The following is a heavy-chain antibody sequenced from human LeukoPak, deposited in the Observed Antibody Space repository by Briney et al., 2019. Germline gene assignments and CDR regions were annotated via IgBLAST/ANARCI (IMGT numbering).Heavy chain of an antibody. D-gene: IGHD5-12*01. Sequence: SETLSLTCAVYGGSFSGYYWSWIRQPPGKGLEWIGEINHSGSTNYNPSLKSRVTISVDTSKNQFSLKLSSVTAADTAVYYCARGREVVATIVRGEDYWGQGTLVTVSS. CDR1: GGSFSGYY. V-gene: IGHV4-34*01. CDR3: ARGREVVATIVRGEDY. J-gene: IGHJ4*02. CDR2: INHSGST.